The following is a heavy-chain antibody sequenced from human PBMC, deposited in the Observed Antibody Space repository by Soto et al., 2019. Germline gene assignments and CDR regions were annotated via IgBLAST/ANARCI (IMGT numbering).Heavy chain of an antibody. J-gene: IGHJ4*02. D-gene: IGHD6-19*01. V-gene: IGHV3-11*01. CDR3: AKDATRTDGWYYFDY. Sequence: PGGSLRLSCAASGFTFSDYYMSWIRQAPGKGLEWVSYISSSGSTIYYADSVKGRFTISRDNAKKMLYLQMNSLRAEDTAVYYCAKDATRTDGWYYFDYWGQGALVTVSS. CDR2: ISSSGSTI. CDR1: GFTFSDYY.